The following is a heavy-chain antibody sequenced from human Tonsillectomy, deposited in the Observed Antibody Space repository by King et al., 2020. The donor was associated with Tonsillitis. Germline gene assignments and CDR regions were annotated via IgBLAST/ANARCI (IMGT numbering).Heavy chain of an antibody. Sequence: VQLVESGGGLVKPGGSLRLSCAASGFTFSSYSMNWVRQAPGKGLEWVSSISSSSSYIYYADSVKGRFTISRDNAKNSLYLQMNSLRAEDTAVYYCARDVPYSYCGGDCYAFDYWGKGTLVTVSS. CDR3: ARDVPYSYCGGDCYAFDY. V-gene: IGHV3-21*01. D-gene: IGHD2-21*02. CDR2: ISSSSSYI. CDR1: GFTFSSYS. J-gene: IGHJ4*02.